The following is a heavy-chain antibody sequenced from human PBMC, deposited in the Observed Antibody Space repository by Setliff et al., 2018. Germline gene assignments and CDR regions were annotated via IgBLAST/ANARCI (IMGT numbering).Heavy chain of an antibody. V-gene: IGHV1-18*01. Sequence: GASVRVSCKASGYTFTSYGISWVRQAPGQGLEWMGWISAYNGNTNYAQKLQGRVTMTTDTSTSTAYMELRSLRSDDTAVYYCARVIEMPGRHNWFDPWGHGTLVTVSS. CDR1: GYTFTSYG. CDR3: ARVIEMPGRHNWFDP. D-gene: IGHD1-26*01. J-gene: IGHJ5*02. CDR2: ISAYNGNT.